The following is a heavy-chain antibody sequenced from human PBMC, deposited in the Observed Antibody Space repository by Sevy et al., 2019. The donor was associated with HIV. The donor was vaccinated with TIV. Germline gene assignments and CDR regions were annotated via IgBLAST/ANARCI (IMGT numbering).Heavy chain of an antibody. Sequence: GGSLRLSCAASGFTFSSYGVHWVRQAPGKGLEWVAFIRYDGSNKYYADSVKGRFTISRDNSKNTLYLQMNSLRAEDTAVYYCANSYYYDSSGYYFLLDYGMDVWGQGTTVTVSS. CDR3: ANSYYYDSSGYYFLLDYGMDV. V-gene: IGHV3-30*02. D-gene: IGHD3-22*01. CDR1: GFTFSSYG. CDR2: IRYDGSNK. J-gene: IGHJ6*02.